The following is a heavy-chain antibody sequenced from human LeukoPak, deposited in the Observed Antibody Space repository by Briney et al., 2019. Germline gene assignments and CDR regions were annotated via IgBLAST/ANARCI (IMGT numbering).Heavy chain of an antibody. D-gene: IGHD3-22*01. Sequence: GGSQISCSAASGFTFRSYGMHWVRQAPGKGLEYVAAISSNGGSTDYANSVKGRFTISRDNAKNSLFLQMNSLRDEDTAVYYCARGYYSMGYFDYWGRGDGDTVSS. J-gene: IGHJ4*02. CDR2: ISSNGGST. V-gene: IGHV3-64*01. CDR1: GFTFRSYG. CDR3: ARGYYSMGYFDY.